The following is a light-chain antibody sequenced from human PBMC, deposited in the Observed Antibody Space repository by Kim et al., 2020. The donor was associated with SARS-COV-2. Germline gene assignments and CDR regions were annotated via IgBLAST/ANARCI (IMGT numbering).Light chain of an antibody. CDR1: SSDVGGYNY. CDR2: DVS. J-gene: IGLJ1*01. V-gene: IGLV2-14*03. CDR3: TSHTSSSLYV. Sequence: GQSIPISCTGTSSDVGGYNYVSWYQQHPGKAPKLMIYDVSNRPSGVSNRFSGSKSGNTASLSISGLQAEDEADYYCTSHTSSSLYVFGTGTKVTVL.